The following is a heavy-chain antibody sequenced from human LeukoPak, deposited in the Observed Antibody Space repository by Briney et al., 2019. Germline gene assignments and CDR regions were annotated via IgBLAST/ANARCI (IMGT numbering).Heavy chain of an antibody. D-gene: IGHD3-16*02. CDR1: GFTFSSYS. V-gene: IGHV3-21*01. J-gene: IGHJ4*02. CDR2: ISSSSSYI. Sequence: GGSLRLSCAASGFTFSSYSMNWVRQAPGKGLEWVSSISSSSSYIYYADSVKGRFTISRDNAKNSLYLQMNSLRAEDTAVYYCARDTILRLGELSSYFLFDYWGQGTLVTVSS. CDR3: ARDTILRLGELSSYFLFDY.